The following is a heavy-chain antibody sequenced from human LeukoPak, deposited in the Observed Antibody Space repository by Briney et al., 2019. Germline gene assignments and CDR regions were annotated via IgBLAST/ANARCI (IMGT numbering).Heavy chain of an antibody. V-gene: IGHV1-8*03. CDR1: GYTFTSYD. CDR3: ARDAQLLYYMDV. Sequence: ASVKVSCKASGYTFTSYDINWVRQATGQGLEWMGWMNPNSGNTGYAQKFQGRVTITRNTSISTAYMELSSLRSEDTAVYYCARDAQLLYYMDVWGKGTTVTVSS. D-gene: IGHD5-18*01. J-gene: IGHJ6*03. CDR2: MNPNSGNT.